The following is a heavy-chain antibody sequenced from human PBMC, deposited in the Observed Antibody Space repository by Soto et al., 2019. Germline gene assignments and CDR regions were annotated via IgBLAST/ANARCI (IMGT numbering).Heavy chain of an antibody. CDR2: INHSGST. Sequence: SETLSLTCAVYGGSFSGYYWSWIRQPPGKGLEWIGEINHSGSTNYNPSLKSRVTISVDTSKNQFSLKLSSVTAADTAVYYCARAEHREPGYYYGRDVGGQGTRVPVSS. J-gene: IGHJ6*02. V-gene: IGHV4-34*01. CDR3: ARAEHREPGYYYGRDV. CDR1: GGSFSGYY. D-gene: IGHD1-26*01.